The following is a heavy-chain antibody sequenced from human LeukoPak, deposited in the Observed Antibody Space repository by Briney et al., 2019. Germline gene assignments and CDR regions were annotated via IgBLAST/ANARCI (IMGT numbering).Heavy chain of an antibody. CDR3: ARDLVVRGVMENGMDV. V-gene: IGHV3-48*01. CDR1: GFTFSSYS. D-gene: IGHD3-10*01. Sequence: PGRSLRLSCAASGFTFSSYSMNWVRQASGKGLEWVSYISSSSSTIYYADSVKGRFTISRDNAKNSLYLQMNSLRAEDTAVYYCARDLVVRGVMENGMDVWGQGTTVTVSS. CDR2: ISSSSSTI. J-gene: IGHJ6*02.